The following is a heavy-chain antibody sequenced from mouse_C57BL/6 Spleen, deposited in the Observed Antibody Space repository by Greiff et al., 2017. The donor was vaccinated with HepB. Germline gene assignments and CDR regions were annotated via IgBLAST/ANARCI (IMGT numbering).Heavy chain of an antibody. CDR2: IRNKANNHAT. V-gene: IGHV6-6*01. D-gene: IGHD2-14*01. CDR3: TRRGEYDEEYYFDY. J-gene: IGHJ2*01. Sequence: EVMLVESGGGLVQPGGSMKLSCAASGFTFSDAWMDWVRQSPEKGLEWVAEIRNKANNHATYYAESVKGRFTISRDDSKSSVYLQMNSLRAEDTGIYYCTRRGEYDEEYYFDYWGQGTTLTVSS. CDR1: GFTFSDAW.